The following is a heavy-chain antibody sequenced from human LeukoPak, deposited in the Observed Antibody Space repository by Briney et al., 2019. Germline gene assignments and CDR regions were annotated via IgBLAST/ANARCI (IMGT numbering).Heavy chain of an antibody. Sequence: SQTLSLTCTVSGGSISSGGYYWSWIRQHPGKGLEWIGYIYYSGSTYYNPSPKSRVTISVDTSKNQFSLKLSSVTAADTAVYYCASGKPLAAAGGAFDIWGQGTMVTVSS. CDR2: IYYSGST. D-gene: IGHD6-13*01. J-gene: IGHJ3*02. CDR3: ASGKPLAAAGGAFDI. CDR1: GGSISSGGYY. V-gene: IGHV4-31*03.